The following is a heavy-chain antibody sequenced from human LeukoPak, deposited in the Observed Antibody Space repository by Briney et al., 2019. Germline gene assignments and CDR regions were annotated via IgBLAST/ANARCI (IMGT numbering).Heavy chain of an antibody. CDR1: GFTFGDYA. D-gene: IGHD3-22*01. CDR3: TKVETDSSGYFYFFDY. V-gene: IGHV3-49*04. CDR2: IRSKAYGGTT. J-gene: IGHJ4*02. Sequence: GGSLRLSCTASGFTFGDYAMSWVRQAPGKGLEWVGFIRSKAYGGTTEYAASVKGRFTISRDDSKSIAYLQMKSLKTADTAVDYCTKVETDSSGYFYFFDYWGQGTLVTVSS.